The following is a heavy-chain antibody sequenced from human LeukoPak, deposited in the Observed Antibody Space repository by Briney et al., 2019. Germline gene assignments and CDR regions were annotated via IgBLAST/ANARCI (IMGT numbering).Heavy chain of an antibody. D-gene: IGHD6-19*01. V-gene: IGHV3-30-3*01. J-gene: IGHJ4*02. CDR1: GFTFSSYA. Sequence: GGSLRLSCAASGFTFSSYAMHWVRQAPGKGLKWVALISYDGSNKYYADSVKGRFTISRDNSKNTLYLQMNSLRAEDTAVYYCARDRAVGYYFDYWGQGTLVTVSS. CDR3: ARDRAVGYYFDY. CDR2: ISYDGSNK.